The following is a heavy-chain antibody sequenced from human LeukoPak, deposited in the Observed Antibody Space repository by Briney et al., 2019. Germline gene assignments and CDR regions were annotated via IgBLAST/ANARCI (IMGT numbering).Heavy chain of an antibody. J-gene: IGHJ4*02. CDR1: GFTFSTYW. V-gene: IGHV3-30*02. CDR2: IRYDGSNK. Sequence: PGGSLRLSCAASGFTFSTYWMSWVRHAPGRGLEWVALIRYDGSNKYYADSVKGRFTISRDNSKNTLYLQMNSLRAEDTAVYYCTRNLGYCTGGGCYADYWGQGTLVTVSS. CDR3: TRNLGYCTGGGCYADY. D-gene: IGHD2-15*01.